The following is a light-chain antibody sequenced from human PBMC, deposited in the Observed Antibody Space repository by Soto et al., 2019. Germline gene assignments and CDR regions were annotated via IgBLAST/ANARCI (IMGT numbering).Light chain of an antibody. J-gene: IGKJ2*03. V-gene: IGKV4-1*01. CDR3: QHYYSPPHS. CDR2: WAS. Sequence: DIVMTESADSLAVSLGERANITCKSSESVFHGSNDKNYVAWYQQRPGQPPRLLIYWASTLESGVPDRFSGSGSGKDFTLTVSSLQAEDVAVYYCQHYYSPPHSFGQGTNLEIK. CDR1: ESVFHGSNDKNY.